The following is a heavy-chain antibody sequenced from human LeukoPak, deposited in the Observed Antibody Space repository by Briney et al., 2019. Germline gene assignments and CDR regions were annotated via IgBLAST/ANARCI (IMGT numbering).Heavy chain of an antibody. CDR3: AKISPGGTAFDI. D-gene: IGHD1-14*01. CDR2: IYTGGNT. V-gene: IGHV3-53*01. CDR1: GFTVDSNY. Sequence: GGSLRLSCAASGFTVDSNYLSWVRQAPGKGLEWVSTIYTGGNTYYAASVKGRFTISRDYSKNTLYLQMNSLRAEDTAVYYCAKISPGGTAFDIWGQGTMVTVSS. J-gene: IGHJ3*02.